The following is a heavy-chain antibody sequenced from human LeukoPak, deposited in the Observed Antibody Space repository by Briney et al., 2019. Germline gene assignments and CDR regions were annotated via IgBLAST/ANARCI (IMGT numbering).Heavy chain of an antibody. CDR2: ISYDGSTK. CDR1: GFTFSSYA. V-gene: IGHV3-30*04. J-gene: IGHJ4*02. CDR3: ARWNHYESKESDY. Sequence: PGGSLRLSCAASGFTFSSYAMHWVRQAPGKGLEWVAVISYDGSTKYYADSVKGRFTISRDNSKNTLYLEMNSLRAEDKAVYYCARWNHYESKESDYWGQGTLVTVSS. D-gene: IGHD3-22*01.